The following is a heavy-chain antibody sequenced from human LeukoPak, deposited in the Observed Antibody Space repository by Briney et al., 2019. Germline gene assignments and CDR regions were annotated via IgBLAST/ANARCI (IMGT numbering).Heavy chain of an antibody. D-gene: IGHD6-13*01. V-gene: IGHV1-69*13. CDR2: IIPIFGTA. CDR3: ARGDSSSWYATD. CDR1: GGTFSSYA. Sequence: SVKVSCKASGGTFSSYAISWVRQAPGQGLEWMGGIIPIFGTANYAQKSQGRVTITADESTSTAYMELSSLRSEDTAVYYCARGDSSSWYATDWGQGTLVTVSS. J-gene: IGHJ4*02.